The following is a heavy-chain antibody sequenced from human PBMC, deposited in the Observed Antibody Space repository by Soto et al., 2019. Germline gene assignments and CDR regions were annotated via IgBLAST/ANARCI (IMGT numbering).Heavy chain of an antibody. CDR1: GFTFSSYA. Sequence: EVQLLESGGGLVQPGGSLRLSCAASGFTFSSYAMRWVRQAPGKGLEWVSAISGSGGSTYYADSVKGRFTISRDNSKKTLYLQMNSLRAEETAVYYCAKDDKTTVSDYYYYGMDVWGQGTTVTVSS. CDR3: AKDDKTTVSDYYYYGMDV. D-gene: IGHD4-4*01. CDR2: ISGSGGST. J-gene: IGHJ6*02. V-gene: IGHV3-23*01.